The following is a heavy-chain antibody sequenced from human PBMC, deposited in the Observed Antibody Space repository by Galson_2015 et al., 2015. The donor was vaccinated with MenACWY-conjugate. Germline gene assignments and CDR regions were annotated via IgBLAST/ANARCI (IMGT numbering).Heavy chain of an antibody. CDR2: ISLSGSTV. J-gene: IGHJ6*02. V-gene: IGHV3-48*02. D-gene: IGHD3-16*01. CDR1: GFNLSFYA. Sequence: SLRLSCAASGFNLSFYALNWVRQAPGKGLEWISFISLSGSTVHYADSVKGRFNISRDHAKKLLFLQMNSLRDEDTAVYFCARRQRIITYAVDGGVDGMDVWGQGTTVIVSS. CDR3: ARRQRIITYAVDGGVDGMDV.